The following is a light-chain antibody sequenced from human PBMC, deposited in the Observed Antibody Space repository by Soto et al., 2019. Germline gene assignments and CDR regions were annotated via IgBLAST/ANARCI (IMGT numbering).Light chain of an antibody. CDR3: LHYNKRPRWT. V-gene: IGKV3-11*01. Sequence: EIVLTQSPDTLSLSPGEGATLSCRASHDVSVSLVWYRQRPGQSPRLLIHDASNRATGISARFSGSGSGTEFTLTISGLQSEDFAVYYCLHYNKRPRWTFGQGTKVEIK. CDR1: HDVSVS. CDR2: DAS. J-gene: IGKJ1*01.